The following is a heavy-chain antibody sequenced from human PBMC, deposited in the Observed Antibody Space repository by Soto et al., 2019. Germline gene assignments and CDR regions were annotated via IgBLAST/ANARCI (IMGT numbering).Heavy chain of an antibody. CDR1: GGSISSGGYY. J-gene: IGHJ5*02. D-gene: IGHD3-3*01. CDR2: IYYSGST. V-gene: IGHV4-31*03. CDR3: ARVGSSNDFGSGYYRLVVGWFDP. Sequence: SETLSLTCTVSGGSISSGGYYWSWIRQHPGKGLEWIGYIYYSGSTYYNPSLKSRVTISVDTSKNQFSLKLSSVTAADTAVYYCARVGSSNDFGSGYYRLVVGWFDPWGQGTLVTVSS.